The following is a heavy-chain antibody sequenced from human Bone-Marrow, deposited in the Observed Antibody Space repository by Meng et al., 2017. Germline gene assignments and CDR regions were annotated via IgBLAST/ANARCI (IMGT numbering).Heavy chain of an antibody. CDR1: GGSISSGDYY. CDR2: TFYSGSP. V-gene: IGHV4-30-4*01. CDR3: ARGFTVRVDS. D-gene: IGHD2-8*02. J-gene: IGHJ5*01. Sequence: QVQRQEWGPGVVKPSRTLSLTCTVSGGSISSGDYYWSWIRQLPGKGLEYIGYTFYSGSPYYNPSLQSRVTISVDTSKNQFSLKLSSVTAADTAVYYCARGFTVRVDSWGQGTLVTVSS.